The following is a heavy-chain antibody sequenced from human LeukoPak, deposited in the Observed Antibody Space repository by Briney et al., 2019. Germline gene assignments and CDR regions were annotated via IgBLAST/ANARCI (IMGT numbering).Heavy chain of an antibody. V-gene: IGHV4-4*07. CDR3: ARGSQSLDY. CDR2: IFPSGIS. Sequence: SETLSLTCSVSRGSMNGFYWSWIRQPAGRGLEWIGRIFPSGISDFNPSLQSRVTMSIDTSKNQFSLRLSSVSAADTAIYYCARGSQSLDYWGQGTLVIASS. J-gene: IGHJ4*02. CDR1: RGSMNGFY. D-gene: IGHD4-11*01.